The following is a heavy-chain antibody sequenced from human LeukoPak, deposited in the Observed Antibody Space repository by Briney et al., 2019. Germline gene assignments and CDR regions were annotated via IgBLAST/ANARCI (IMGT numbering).Heavy chain of an antibody. J-gene: IGHJ5*02. CDR1: GFTVTKYD. Sequence: PGGSLRLSCAASGFTVTKYDLTWVRQAPGKGLEWVSSISATLGATYYADSVRGRFTISRDNSKNTLYLEMNSLRAEDTAVYYCAKGGYTTWFDPWGQGTLVTVSS. CDR2: ISATLGAT. D-gene: IGHD2-15*01. CDR3: AKGGYTTWFDP. V-gene: IGHV3-23*01.